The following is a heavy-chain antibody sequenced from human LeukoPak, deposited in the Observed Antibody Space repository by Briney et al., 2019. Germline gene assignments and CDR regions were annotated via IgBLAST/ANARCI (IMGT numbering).Heavy chain of an antibody. CDR2: ISWNGGII. CDR3: AKGGLRLYFGQFHY. Sequence: GRSLRLSCAASGFTFENYAMHWVRKVPGKGLEWVSGISWNGGIIGYADSVKGRFTISRDSAKNSLYLRMNSLRVEDTALYYCAKGGLRLYFGQFHYWGQGTLVTVSS. CDR1: GFTFENYA. D-gene: IGHD3-10*01. J-gene: IGHJ4*02. V-gene: IGHV3-9*01.